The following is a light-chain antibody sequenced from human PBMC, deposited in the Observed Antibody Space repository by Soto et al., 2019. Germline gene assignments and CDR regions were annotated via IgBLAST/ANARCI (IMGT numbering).Light chain of an antibody. CDR1: SSDVGGYEH. Sequence: QSALTQPRSVSGSPGQSVTISCTGSSSDVGGYEHVSWYQQDQGKAPQLMIYDVNKRPSGVPDRFSGSKSVNTASLTISGLQAEDETDYYCCSYAGSATWVFGGGTKVTVL. J-gene: IGLJ3*02. V-gene: IGLV2-11*01. CDR3: CSYAGSATWV. CDR2: DVN.